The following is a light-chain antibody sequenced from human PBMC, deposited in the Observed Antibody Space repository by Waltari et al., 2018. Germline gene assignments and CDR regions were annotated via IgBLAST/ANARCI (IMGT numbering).Light chain of an antibody. CDR3: AAWDDSLNGPV. CDR2: STN. V-gene: IGLV1-44*01. Sequence: GQRVTISCSGSSSNIGSNTVNWYQQLPGTAPKLLIYSTNQWPSGVPDRFSGSKFGTSASLAISGLQSEDEADYYCAAWDDSLNGPVFGGGTKLTVL. J-gene: IGLJ2*01. CDR1: SSNIGSNT.